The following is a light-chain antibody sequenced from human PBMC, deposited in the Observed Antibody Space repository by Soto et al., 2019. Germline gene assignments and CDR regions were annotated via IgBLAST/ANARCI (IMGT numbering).Light chain of an antibody. V-gene: IGKV3-11*01. J-gene: IGKJ4*02. CDR3: QQRIKWPPLR. Sequence: EIVLTQSPATLSLSPGERATLSCRASQSVSSYLPWYQQKPGQAPRLLIYDTSNRATGIPARFSGCGSGTGITRTISSLESEDFAVYYCQQRIKWPPLRFVGGTKVEMK. CDR2: DTS. CDR1: QSVSSY.